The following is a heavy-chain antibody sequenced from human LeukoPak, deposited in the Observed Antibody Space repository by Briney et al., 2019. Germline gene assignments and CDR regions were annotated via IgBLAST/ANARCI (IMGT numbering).Heavy chain of an antibody. J-gene: IGHJ4*02. CDR2: IYHSGST. Sequence: PSQTLSLTCAVSGGSISSGGYSWSWIRQPPGKGLEWIGYIYHSGSTYYNPSLKSRVTISVDRSKNQFSLKLSSVTAADTAVYFCARERRDGHNYSDFWGQGALVTVSS. D-gene: IGHD5-24*01. CDR3: ARERRDGHNYSDF. V-gene: IGHV4-30-2*01. CDR1: GGSISSGGYS.